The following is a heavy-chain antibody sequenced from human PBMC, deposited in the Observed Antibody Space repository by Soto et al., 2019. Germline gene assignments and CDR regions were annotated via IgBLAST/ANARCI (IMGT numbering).Heavy chain of an antibody. J-gene: IGHJ4*02. Sequence: QVQLVQSGAEVKKPGSSVKVSCKASGGTFSSYAISWVRQAPGQGLEWMGGIIPIFGTANYAQKFQGRVTITADESTXXAYMELSSLRSEDTAVYYCATPNDYYDSSGYPLDYWGQGTLVTVSS. CDR3: ATPNDYYDSSGYPLDY. CDR1: GGTFSSYA. V-gene: IGHV1-69*12. D-gene: IGHD3-22*01. CDR2: IIPIFGTA.